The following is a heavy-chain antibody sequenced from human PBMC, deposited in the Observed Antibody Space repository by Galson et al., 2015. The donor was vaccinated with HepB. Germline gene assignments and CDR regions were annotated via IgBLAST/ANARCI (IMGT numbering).Heavy chain of an antibody. CDR1: GFTFSSYD. Sequence: SLRLSCAASGFTFSSYDMHWVRQATGKGLEWVSAIGTAGDPYYPGSVKGRFTISRENAKNSLFLQMNSLRAGDTAVYYCARGFRDCGGGSCPLDYWGQGTLVTVSS. J-gene: IGHJ4*02. CDR2: IGTAGDP. CDR3: ARGFRDCGGGSCPLDY. D-gene: IGHD2-15*01. V-gene: IGHV3-13*05.